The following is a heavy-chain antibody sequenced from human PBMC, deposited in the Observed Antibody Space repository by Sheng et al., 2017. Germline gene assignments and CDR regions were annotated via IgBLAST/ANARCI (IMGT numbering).Heavy chain of an antibody. CDR3: AREISGSYALFDN. CDR1: GFTFENYG. D-gene: IGHD3-10*01. CDR2: ISTSSNFI. Sequence: EVQLVESGGGLVKPGGSLRLSCSASGFTFENYGMNWVRQAPGKGPEWVSYISTSSNFIYYADSVKGRFTISRDNANNSLSLQMSGLRVEDTAVYYCAREISGSYALFDNWGQGTVVTVSS. V-gene: IGHV3-21*01. J-gene: IGHJ4*02.